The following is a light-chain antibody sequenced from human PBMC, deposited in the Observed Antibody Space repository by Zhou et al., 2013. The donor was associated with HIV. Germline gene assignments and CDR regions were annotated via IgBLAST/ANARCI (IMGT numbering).Light chain of an antibody. CDR2: GAS. J-gene: IGKJ4*01. CDR3: QQYNNWPLLT. V-gene: IGKV3-15*01. Sequence: EIVMTQSPATLSVFPGERATLSCRASQSISSNLAWYQQKPGQAPRLLMFGASTEGHWNPSQVQWQWVWGQSSLSPSAVCSLKILLVYYCQQYNNWPLLTFGGGPRW. CDR1: QSISSN.